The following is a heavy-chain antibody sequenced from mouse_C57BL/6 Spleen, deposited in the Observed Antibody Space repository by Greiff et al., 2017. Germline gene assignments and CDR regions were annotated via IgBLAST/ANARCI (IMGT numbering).Heavy chain of an antibody. CDR3: ARWSYARFAY. D-gene: IGHD1-1*01. J-gene: IGHJ3*01. CDR1: GYTFTDYN. Sequence: EVQLQQSGPELVKPGASVKIPCKASGYTFTDYNMDWVKQSHGKSLEWIGDINPNNGGTIYNQKFKGKASLTVDKSSSTAYMELRSLTSEDTAVYYCARWSYARFAYWGQGTLVTVSA. V-gene: IGHV1-18*01. CDR2: INPNNGGT.